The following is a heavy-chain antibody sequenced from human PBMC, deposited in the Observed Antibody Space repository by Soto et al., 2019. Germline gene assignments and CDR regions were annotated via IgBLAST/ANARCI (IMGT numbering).Heavy chain of an antibody. CDR3: AKRGMYYYGSGSYYSDYYFDY. Sequence: GGSLRLSCAASGFTFSSYAMSWVRQAPGKGLEWVSAISGSGGSTYYADSVKGRFTISRDNSKNTLYLQMNSLRAEDTAVYYCAKRGMYYYGSGSYYSDYYFDYWGQGTLVTVSS. CDR1: GFTFSSYA. D-gene: IGHD3-10*01. V-gene: IGHV3-23*01. CDR2: ISGSGGST. J-gene: IGHJ4*02.